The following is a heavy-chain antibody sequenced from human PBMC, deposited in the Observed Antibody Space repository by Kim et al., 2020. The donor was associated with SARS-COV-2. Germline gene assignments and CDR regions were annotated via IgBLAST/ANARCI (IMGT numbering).Heavy chain of an antibody. D-gene: IGHD3-22*01. CDR2: IYYSGST. V-gene: IGHV4-39*01. Sequence: SETLSLTCTVSGGSISSSSYYWGWIRQPPGKGLEWIGSIYYSGSTYYTPSLKSRVTISVDTSKNQFSLKLSSVTAADTAVYYCARPKGYYYDSSDWFDPWGQGTLVTVSS. J-gene: IGHJ5*02. CDR3: ARPKGYYYDSSDWFDP. CDR1: GGSISSSSYY.